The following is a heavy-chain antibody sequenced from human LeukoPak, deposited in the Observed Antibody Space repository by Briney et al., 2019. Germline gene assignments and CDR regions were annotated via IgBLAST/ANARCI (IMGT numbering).Heavy chain of an antibody. CDR3: ARYCTSTSCYMFDY. J-gene: IGHJ4*02. V-gene: IGHV3-66*01. CDR1: GFTVSSNY. D-gene: IGHD2-2*02. Sequence: GGSLRLSCAASGFTVSSNYMSWVRQAPGKGLEWVSLIYSGGSTYYADSVKGRFTISRDNSKNTLYLQMNTLRAEDTAVYYCARYCTSTSCYMFDYWGQGTLVTVSS. CDR2: IYSGGST.